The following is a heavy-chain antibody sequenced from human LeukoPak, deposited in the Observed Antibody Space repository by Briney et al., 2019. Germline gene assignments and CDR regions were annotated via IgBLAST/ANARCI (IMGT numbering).Heavy chain of an antibody. V-gene: IGHV3-30*03. CDR3: ATDGDYDWNYRSGFDS. D-gene: IGHD1-7*01. J-gene: IGHJ4*02. CDR1: GFTFSSYG. CDR2: ISYDGSNK. Sequence: GGSLRLSCAASGFTFSSYGMHWVRQAPGKGLEWVAVISYDGSNKYYADSVKGRFTISRDNSKNTLYLQMNSLRVEDTAVYYCATDGDYDWNYRSGFDSWGQGTLVTVSS.